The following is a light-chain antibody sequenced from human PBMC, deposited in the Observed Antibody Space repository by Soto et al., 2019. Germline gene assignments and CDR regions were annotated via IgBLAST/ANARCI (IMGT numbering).Light chain of an antibody. J-gene: IGLJ2*01. CDR2: GNT. CDR1: SSNIGAGYG. CDR3: QSYDSSLSGLFV. V-gene: IGLV1-40*01. Sequence: QSVLTQPPSVSGAPGQRVIISCTGSSSNIGAGYGVHWYQQLPGTAPTLLIYGNTKRPSGVPDRFSGSKSGSSASLAITGLQAADEADYYCQSYDSSLSGLFVFGAGTKLTVL.